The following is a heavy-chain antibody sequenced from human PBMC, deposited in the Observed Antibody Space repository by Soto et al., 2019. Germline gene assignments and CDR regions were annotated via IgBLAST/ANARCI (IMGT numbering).Heavy chain of an antibody. CDR2: IYYSGNT. Sequence: SETLSLTCTVSGGSISSYYWSWIRQPPGKGLEWIGYIYYSGNTNYNPSLKSRVTISVDTSKNQFSLKLSSVTAADTAVYYCARRWGRTFDYWGQGTLVTVSS. CDR3: ARRWGRTFDY. D-gene: IGHD1-26*01. CDR1: GGSISSYY. J-gene: IGHJ4*02. V-gene: IGHV4-59*08.